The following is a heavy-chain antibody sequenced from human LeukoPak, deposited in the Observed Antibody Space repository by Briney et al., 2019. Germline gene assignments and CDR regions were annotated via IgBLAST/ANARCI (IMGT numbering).Heavy chain of an antibody. Sequence: SVKVSCKASGGTFSSYAISWVRQAPGQGLEWMGGIIPIFATANYAQKFQGRVTITADESTSTAYMELSSLRSEDTAVYYCARGPITTRSHFDYWGQGTLVAVSS. CDR1: GGTFSSYA. D-gene: IGHD3-22*01. J-gene: IGHJ4*02. CDR3: ARGPITTRSHFDY. V-gene: IGHV1-69*13. CDR2: IIPIFATA.